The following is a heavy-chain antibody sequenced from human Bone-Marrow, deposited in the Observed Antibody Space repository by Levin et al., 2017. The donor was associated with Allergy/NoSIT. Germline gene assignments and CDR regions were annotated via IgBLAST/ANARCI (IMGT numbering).Heavy chain of an antibody. CDR3: STSGTYTLYGMDV. J-gene: IGHJ6*02. CDR1: GFTFSGSA. V-gene: IGHV3-73*01. Sequence: GGSLRLSCAASGFTFSGSAVHWVRQASGKGLEWVGRIRSKTTSYATSYGASVKGRFTISRDDSKDTAYLQMNSLKTEDTAVYYCSTSGTYTLYGMDVWGQGTTVTVSS. CDR2: IRSKTTSYAT. D-gene: IGHD1-26*01.